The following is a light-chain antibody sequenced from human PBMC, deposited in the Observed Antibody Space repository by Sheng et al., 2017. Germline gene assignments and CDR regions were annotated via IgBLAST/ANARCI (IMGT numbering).Light chain of an antibody. CDR2: AVS. CDR1: QNVNSGY. J-gene: IGKJ2*01. V-gene: IGKV3-20*01. CDR3: QQYDSPPNT. Sequence: EIVLTQSPVSLSLSPGERATLSCRASQNVNSGYLAWYQQKRGQAPSLLIYAVSRRATGIPDRFSGSGSGTDFTLTIARLEPEDFAVYYCQQYDSPPNTFGQGTRLEI.